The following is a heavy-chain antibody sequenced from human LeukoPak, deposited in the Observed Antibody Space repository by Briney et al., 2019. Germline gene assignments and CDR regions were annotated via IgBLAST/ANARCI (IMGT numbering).Heavy chain of an antibody. Sequence: SETLSLTCAVSGYSISSGYYWGWIRQPPGKGLEWIGSIYHSGSTYYNPSLKSRVTISVDTSKNQFSLKLSSVTAADTAVYYCARGEQQLAIDYWGRGTLVTVSS. CDR1: GYSISSGYY. J-gene: IGHJ4*02. V-gene: IGHV4-38-2*01. CDR3: ARGEQQLAIDY. D-gene: IGHD6-13*01. CDR2: IYHSGST.